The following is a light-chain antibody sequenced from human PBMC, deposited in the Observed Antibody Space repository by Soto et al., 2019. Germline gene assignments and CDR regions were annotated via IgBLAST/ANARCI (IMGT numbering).Light chain of an antibody. CDR1: QSVSSNY. J-gene: IGKJ1*01. CDR3: HQYGSAPWT. CDR2: GAS. V-gene: IGKV3-20*01. Sequence: EIVLTQSPGTLSLSPGERATLSCRASQSVSSNYVAWYQQKPGQAPRLLISGASNRATGTPDRFRGSGSGTDFTLTITRLEPEDFAVYYCHQYGSAPWTFGQGTKVDNK.